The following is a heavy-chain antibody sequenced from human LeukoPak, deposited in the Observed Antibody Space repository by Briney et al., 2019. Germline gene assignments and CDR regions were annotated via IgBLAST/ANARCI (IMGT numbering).Heavy chain of an antibody. V-gene: IGHV3-21*01. CDR2: ISSSSSYI. D-gene: IGHD4-17*01. CDR3: ARDPMGYGDYGFDY. CDR1: GFTFSSYS. Sequence: GGSLRLSCAASGFTFSSYSMNWVRQAPGKGLEWVSSISSSSSYIYYADSVKGRFTISRDNAKNSLYLQMNSLRAEDTAVYYCARDPMGYGDYGFDYWGQGTLVTVSS. J-gene: IGHJ4*02.